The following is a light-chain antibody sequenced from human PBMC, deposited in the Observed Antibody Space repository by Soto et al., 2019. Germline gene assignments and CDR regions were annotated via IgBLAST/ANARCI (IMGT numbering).Light chain of an antibody. J-gene: IGKJ2*01. Sequence: EIVMTQSPAPLSVSPGARATLSCRASQSGSSNLAWYQQKPGQAPRLLISGASTRATGIPARFSGSGSGTEFTLTISSLQSEDFAVYYCQQYNNWPPYTFGQGTKLEIK. CDR1: QSGSSN. CDR2: GAS. CDR3: QQYNNWPPYT. V-gene: IGKV3-15*01.